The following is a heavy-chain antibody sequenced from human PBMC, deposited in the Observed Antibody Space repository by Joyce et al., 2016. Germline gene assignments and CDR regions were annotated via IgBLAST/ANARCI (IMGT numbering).Heavy chain of an antibody. CDR3: ARGGTSSDHYFFYTLDV. J-gene: IGHJ6*02. CDR1: GGDFSNYT. Sequence: QVLLVQSGAAVKRPGSSLRVSCKSSGGDFSNYTVNWVRQAPGQRLEWMGGIKPFLGGAKYGEDFQGRVTLTADQSTRTAYLELSSLTSADTAVYYCARGGTSSDHYFFYTLDVWGPGTTVIVSS. D-gene: IGHD1-7*01. CDR2: IKPFLGGA. V-gene: IGHV1-69*16.